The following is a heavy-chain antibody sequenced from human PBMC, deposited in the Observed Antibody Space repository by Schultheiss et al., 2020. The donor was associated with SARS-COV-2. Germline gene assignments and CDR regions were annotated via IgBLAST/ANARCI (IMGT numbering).Heavy chain of an antibody. D-gene: IGHD1-26*01. J-gene: IGHJ4*02. CDR2: ISSSGTYI. CDR1: GFNLRNYW. Sequence: GGSLRLSCAASGFNLRNYWMDWVRQAPGKGLEWVSAISSSGTYIYYADSLRGRFTISRDNAKNSLYLQMNSLRPDDTAVYYCARDGSPAEYGAYWGQGILVTVSS. V-gene: IGHV3-21*01. CDR3: ARDGSPAEYGAY.